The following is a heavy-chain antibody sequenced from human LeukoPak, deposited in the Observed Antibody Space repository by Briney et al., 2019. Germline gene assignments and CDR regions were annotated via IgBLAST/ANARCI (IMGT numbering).Heavy chain of an antibody. D-gene: IGHD3-10*01. Sequence: GGSLRLSCAASGFTFSNYEMNWVRQAPGKGLEWVSYISGSGDTIYYADSVKGRFTISRDNAKNSLYLQMNSLRAEDTAIYYCARDFYYGSGRFDYWGQGTLVSVSS. J-gene: IGHJ4*02. CDR3: ARDFYYGSGRFDY. CDR1: GFTFSNYE. V-gene: IGHV3-48*03. CDR2: ISGSGDTI.